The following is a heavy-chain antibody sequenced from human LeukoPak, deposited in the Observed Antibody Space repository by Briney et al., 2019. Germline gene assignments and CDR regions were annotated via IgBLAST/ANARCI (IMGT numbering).Heavy chain of an antibody. D-gene: IGHD6-19*01. J-gene: IGHJ5*02. CDR3: ARRGNSGWENWFDP. V-gene: IGHV4-39*01. CDR2: IYYSGST. CDR1: GFTFSSYA. Sequence: NTGGSLRLSCAASGFTFSSYAMSWVRQPPGKGLEWIGSIYYSGSTYYNPSLKSRVTISVDTSKNQFSLKLSSVTAADTAVYYCARRGNSGWENWFDPWGQGTLVTVSS.